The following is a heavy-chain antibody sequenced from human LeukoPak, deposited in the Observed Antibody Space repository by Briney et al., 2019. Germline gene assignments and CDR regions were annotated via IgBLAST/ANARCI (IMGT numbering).Heavy chain of an antibody. J-gene: IGHJ4*02. Sequence: SETLSLTCAVSGYSISSGYYWGWIRPPPGKGLEWIGSIYHSGNTYYNPSLKSRVTISVDTSKNQFSLNLSSVTAADTAVYYCARDSLPLGYCRGGSCRQPDYWGQGTLVTVSS. CDR1: GYSISSGYY. D-gene: IGHD2-15*01. V-gene: IGHV4-38-2*02. CDR2: IYHSGNT. CDR3: ARDSLPLGYCRGGSCRQPDY.